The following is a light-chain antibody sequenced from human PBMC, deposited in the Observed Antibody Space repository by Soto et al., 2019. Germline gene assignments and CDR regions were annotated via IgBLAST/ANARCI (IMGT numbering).Light chain of an antibody. CDR1: QRVSNSY. V-gene: IGKV3-20*01. CDR2: DAS. CDR3: QQYERPPFA. J-gene: IGKJ2*01. Sequence: EIVLTQSPGTLSLSPGDRATLSCRASQRVSNSYLAWYQHKPGQAPRLLIYDASTRAAGVPDRVTGGGSGTDFTLAISAVEPEDFALEFCQQYERPPFAFGQGTRLEI.